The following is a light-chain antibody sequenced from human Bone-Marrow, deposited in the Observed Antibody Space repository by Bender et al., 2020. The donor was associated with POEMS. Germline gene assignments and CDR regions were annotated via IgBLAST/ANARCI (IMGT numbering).Light chain of an antibody. Sequence: QSALTQPRSVSGSPGQSVTISCTGTSSDVGGYNYVSWYQQHPGKAPKVIIYDVSERPSGVPDRFSGSKSGNTASLTISGLQAEDEADYYCCSYARSSSFDVVFGGGTKLTVL. J-gene: IGLJ2*01. V-gene: IGLV2-11*01. CDR1: SSDVGGYNY. CDR3: CSYARSSSFDVV. CDR2: DVS.